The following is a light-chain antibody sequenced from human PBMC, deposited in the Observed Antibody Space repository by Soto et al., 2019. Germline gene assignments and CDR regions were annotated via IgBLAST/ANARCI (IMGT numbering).Light chain of an antibody. CDR2: DVS. Sequence: QSALTQPASVSGSPGQSITISCTGTSSGVGGYNYVSWYQQHPGTAPKLMIYDVSNRPSGVCNRCSGAKSANTASLTISGLQAEDEADYYCRSYTSSNTLVVFGGGTKVTVL. J-gene: IGLJ2*01. CDR3: RSYTSSNTLVV. CDR1: SSGVGGYNY. V-gene: IGLV2-14*01.